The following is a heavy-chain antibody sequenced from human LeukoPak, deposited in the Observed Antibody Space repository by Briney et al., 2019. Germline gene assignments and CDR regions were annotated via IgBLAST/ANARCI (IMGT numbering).Heavy chain of an antibody. J-gene: IGHJ1*01. V-gene: IGHV1-46*01. D-gene: IGHD2/OR15-2a*01. CDR3: ARDVEYSSTWGLQH. CDR2: INPSGGST. CDR1: GDTFTLYQ. Sequence: ASVKVSCKASGDTFTLYQMHWVRQAPGQGLEWMGIINPSGGSTNYAQKFQGRVTMTRDTSTSTVYLEVNSLRSEDTAVYYCARDVEYSSTWGLQHWGQGTLVTVSS.